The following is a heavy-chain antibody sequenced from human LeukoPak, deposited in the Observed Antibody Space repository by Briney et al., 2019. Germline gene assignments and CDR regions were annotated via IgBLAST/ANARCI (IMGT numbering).Heavy chain of an antibody. J-gene: IGHJ4*02. CDR3: AKDRFTYSSSWYFDY. V-gene: IGHV3-9*01. CDR2: ISWNSGSI. CDR1: GFTFDDYA. D-gene: IGHD6-13*01. Sequence: GGSLRLSCAASGFTFDDYAMHWVRQAPGKGLEWVSGISWNSGSIGYADSVKGRFTISRDNAKNSLYLQMNSLRAEDTALYYCAKDRFTYSSSWYFDYWGQGTLVTVSS.